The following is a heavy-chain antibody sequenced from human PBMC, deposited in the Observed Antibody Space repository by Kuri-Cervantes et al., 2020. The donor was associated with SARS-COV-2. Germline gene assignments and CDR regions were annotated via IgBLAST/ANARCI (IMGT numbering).Heavy chain of an antibody. CDR3: AKDRAPPREECSSTSCYSYGMDV. CDR1: GFTFTMYG. D-gene: IGHD2-2*01. V-gene: IGHV3-30*18. J-gene: IGHJ6*02. Sequence: GGSLRLSCAASGFTFTMYGIHWVRQAPGKGLEWVAVISYDGSNIHYGDSVKGRFTISRGTSKNTVFLQMSRLRAEDTAVYYCAKDRAPPREECSSTSCYSYGMDVWGQGTTVTVSS. CDR2: ISYDGSNI.